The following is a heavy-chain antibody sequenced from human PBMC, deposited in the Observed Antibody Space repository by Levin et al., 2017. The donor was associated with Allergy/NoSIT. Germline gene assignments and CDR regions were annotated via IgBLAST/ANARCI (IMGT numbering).Heavy chain of an antibody. Sequence: PSETLSLTCAVSGGSISSGGYSWSWIRQPPGKGLEWIGYIYHSGSTYYNPSLKSRVTISVDRSKNQFSLKLSSVTAADTAVYYCARGAPTVTTSLGYYYGMDVWGQGTTVTVSS. CDR3: ARGAPTVTTSLGYYYGMDV. CDR1: GGSISSGGYS. J-gene: IGHJ6*02. D-gene: IGHD4-17*01. V-gene: IGHV4-30-2*01. CDR2: IYHSGST.